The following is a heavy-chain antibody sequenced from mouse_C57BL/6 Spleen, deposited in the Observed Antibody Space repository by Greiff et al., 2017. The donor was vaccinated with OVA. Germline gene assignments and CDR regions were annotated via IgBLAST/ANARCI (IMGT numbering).Heavy chain of an antibody. V-gene: IGHV14-2*01. CDR2: IDPDDGDT. J-gene: IGHJ2*01. CDR1: GFNITDYY. D-gene: IGHD2-3*01. Sequence: VQLQQSGAELVKPGASVKLSCTASGFNITDYYMHWVKQRPEQGLEWIGRIDPDDGDTKYTPKFQGKATITVDTSSSTAYLQLSSLTSEDAAVYCCARSGWHEFCLGDGGQGTTLTGSS. CDR3: ARSGWHEFCLGD.